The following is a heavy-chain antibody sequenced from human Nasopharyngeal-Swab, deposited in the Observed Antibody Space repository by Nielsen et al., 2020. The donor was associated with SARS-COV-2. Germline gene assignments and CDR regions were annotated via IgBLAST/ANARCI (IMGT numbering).Heavy chain of an antibody. V-gene: IGHV1-8*01. D-gene: IGHD3-10*01. CDR3: ARSRRSNYYGSGSYYNIKTDAFDI. CDR2: MNPNSGNA. CDR1: GYTFTSYD. J-gene: IGHJ3*02. Sequence: ASVKVSCKASGYTFTSYDINWVRQATGQGLEWMGWMNPNSGNAGYAQKFQGRVTMTRNTSISTAYMELSSLRSEDTAVYYRARSRRSNYYGSGSYYNIKTDAFDIWGQGTMVTVS.